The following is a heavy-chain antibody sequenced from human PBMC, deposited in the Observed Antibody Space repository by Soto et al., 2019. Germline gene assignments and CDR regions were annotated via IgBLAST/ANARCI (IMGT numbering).Heavy chain of an antibody. V-gene: IGHV1-18*01. CDR2: ISGYNGNT. CDR1: GYTFTSYG. D-gene: IGHD3-22*01. J-gene: IGHJ4*02. Sequence: QVQLVQSGAEVKKPGASVKVSCKASGYTFTSYGITWVRQAPGQGLEWMGWISGYNGNTNYAQTLQGRVTMTTDTSTTTAYMELTSLRSDDTAVYYCAIGLITYYYDTSAVHWGQGTLVTVSS. CDR3: AIGLITYYYDTSAVH.